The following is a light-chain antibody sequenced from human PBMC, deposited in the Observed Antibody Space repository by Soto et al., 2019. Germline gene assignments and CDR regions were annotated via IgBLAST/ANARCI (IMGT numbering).Light chain of an antibody. CDR3: QHRSIWPLT. CDR1: QSVYSY. CDR2: DAS. V-gene: IGKV3-11*01. Sequence: EIVLTQSPATLSLSPGERATLSCRASQSVYSYLAWYQQKPGQAPRLLIYDASNRATGIPPRFSGSGSGTDFTLSIDSLEPDDSAVYYCQHRSIWPLTFGGGTKVEI. J-gene: IGKJ4*01.